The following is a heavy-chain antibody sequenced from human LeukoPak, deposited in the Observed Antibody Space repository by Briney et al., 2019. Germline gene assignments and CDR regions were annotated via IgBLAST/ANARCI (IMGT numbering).Heavy chain of an antibody. CDR2: IYYSEST. V-gene: IGHV4-31*03. CDR1: GGSISSGGYY. Sequence: SQTLSLTCTVSGGSISSGGYYWSWIRQHPGKGLEWIGYIYYSESTYYNPSLKSRVTISVDTSKNQFSLKLSSVTAADTAVYYCARVNWNLRPYFDLWGRGTLVTVSS. J-gene: IGHJ2*01. D-gene: IGHD1-1*01. CDR3: ARVNWNLRPYFDL.